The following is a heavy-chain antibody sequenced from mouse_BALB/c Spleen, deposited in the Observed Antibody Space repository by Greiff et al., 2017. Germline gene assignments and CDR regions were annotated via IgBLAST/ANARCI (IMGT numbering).Heavy chain of an antibody. J-gene: IGHJ4*01. CDR1: GFTFSNYW. V-gene: IGHV6-6*02. CDR2: IRLKSNNYAT. CDR3: TSLYYGYDGYYYAMDY. D-gene: IGHD2-2*01. Sequence: EVKVEESGGGLVQPGGSMKLSCVASGFTFSNYWMNWVRQSPEKGLEWVAEIRLKSNNYATHYAESVKGRFTISRDDSKSSVYLQMNNLRAEDTGIYYCTSLYYGYDGYYYAMDYWGQGTSVTVSS.